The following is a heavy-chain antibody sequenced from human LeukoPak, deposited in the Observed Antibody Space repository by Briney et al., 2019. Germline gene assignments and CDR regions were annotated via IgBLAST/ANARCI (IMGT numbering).Heavy chain of an antibody. CDR2: IYHSGST. V-gene: IGHV4-38-2*01. Sequence: SETLSLTCAVSGYSISSGYYWGWIRQPPGKGLEWIGSIYHSGSTYYNPSLKIRVTISVDTSKTQFSLKLSSVTAADTAVYYCASTTTDVDYWGQGTLVTVSS. J-gene: IGHJ4*02. CDR3: ASTTTDVDY. CDR1: GYSISSGYY. D-gene: IGHD4-17*01.